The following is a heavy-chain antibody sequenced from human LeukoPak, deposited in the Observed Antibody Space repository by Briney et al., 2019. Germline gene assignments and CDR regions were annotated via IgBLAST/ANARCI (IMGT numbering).Heavy chain of an antibody. Sequence: PGGSLRLSCATSGFIFSGYYMSWIRQAPGKGLEWVSYISGSGNDISYADSVKGRFTMSRDNAKGSLYLQMNSLRAADTAVYYCGTHAGRTGSDDWGQGTLVTVSS. J-gene: IGHJ4*02. CDR3: GTHAGRTGSDD. D-gene: IGHD3/OR15-3a*01. V-gene: IGHV3-11*01. CDR1: GFIFSGYY. CDR2: ISGSGNDI.